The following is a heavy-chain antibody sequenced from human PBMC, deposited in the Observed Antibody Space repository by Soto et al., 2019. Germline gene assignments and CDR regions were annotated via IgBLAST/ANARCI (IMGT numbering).Heavy chain of an antibody. Sequence: SETLSHTCTVSGVSIISYYWSWILQPPGKGLEWIGYIYYSGSTNYNPSLKSRVTISVDTSKNQFSLKLSSVTAADTAVYYCARIEPGRSSGGPPDYYYMDVWGKVTTVTVAS. CDR2: IYYSGST. D-gene: IGHD6-19*01. J-gene: IGHJ6*03. CDR3: ARIEPGRSSGGPPDYYYMDV. CDR1: GVSIISYY. V-gene: IGHV4-59*01.